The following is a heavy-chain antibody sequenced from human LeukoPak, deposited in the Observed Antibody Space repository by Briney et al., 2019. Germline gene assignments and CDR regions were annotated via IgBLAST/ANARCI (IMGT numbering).Heavy chain of an antibody. CDR1: GGSITQTNY. CDR2: VNLQGST. V-gene: IGHV4-4*02. J-gene: IGHJ4*02. Sequence: ASETLSLTCGVSGGSITQTNYWTWVRPPPGKGLEWIGEVNLQGSTNYNPSLMGRVAISVDKSDNHVSLQLTSVTAADTAVYYCAREGGPYRPLDYSGQGTLVTVSS. CDR3: AREGGPYRPLDY.